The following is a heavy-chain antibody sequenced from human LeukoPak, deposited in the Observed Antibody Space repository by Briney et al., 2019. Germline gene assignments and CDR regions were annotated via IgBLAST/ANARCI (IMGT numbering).Heavy chain of an antibody. CDR3: ALSTPRVTTRTLDY. V-gene: IGHV4-34*01. CDR2: INRSGTT. D-gene: IGHD4-17*01. Sequence: SETLTLTCAAYGGSFSDYFWSWVRQPPGKGLEWIGEINRSGTTKYNPSLESRVTISVDTSKRQSSLKLSSVTAADTAVYYWALSTPRVTTRTLDYWGQGTLVTVSS. CDR1: GGSFSDYF. J-gene: IGHJ4*02.